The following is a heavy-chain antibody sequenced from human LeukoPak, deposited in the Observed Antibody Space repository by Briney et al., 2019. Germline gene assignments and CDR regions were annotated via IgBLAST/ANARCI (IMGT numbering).Heavy chain of an antibody. V-gene: IGHV4-4*02. Sequence: SETLSLTCAVSGGSISSSNWWSWVRQPPGKGLEWIGEINHSGSTYYNPSLKSRVTISVDTSKNQFSLKLSSVTAADTAVYYCARASAQLLRGVDYWGQGTLVTVSS. CDR2: INHSGST. CDR3: ARASAQLLRGVDY. D-gene: IGHD2/OR15-2a*01. J-gene: IGHJ4*02. CDR1: GGSISSSNW.